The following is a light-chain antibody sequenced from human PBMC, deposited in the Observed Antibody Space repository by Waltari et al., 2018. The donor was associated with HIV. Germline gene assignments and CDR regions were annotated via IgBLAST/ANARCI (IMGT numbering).Light chain of an antibody. V-gene: IGLV2-18*02. CDR2: EVS. CDR1: SSDVGTYNR. J-gene: IGLJ2*01. CDR3: SSYTGSSTFVV. Sequence: QSALTQPPSVSGSPRQSVTISCTGTSSDVGTYNRVSWYQQPPGTAPKLMISEVSNRPSGVPDRFSGSKSGNTASLTISGLQADDEADYYCSSYTGSSTFVVFGGGTKLTVL.